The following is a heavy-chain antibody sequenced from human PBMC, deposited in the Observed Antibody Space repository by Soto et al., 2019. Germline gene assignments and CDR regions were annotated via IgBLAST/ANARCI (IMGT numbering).Heavy chain of an antibody. J-gene: IGHJ4*02. CDR1: GGSFSGYY. Sequence: SDTLSLTFAVYGGSFSGYYWSWIRQPPGKGLEWIWEINHSGSTNYNPSLKSRVTISVETSKNQFSLKLSSVTAADTAVYYCARVVGYCSSTSCYHLRYFRXWGQGTLVTVSX. V-gene: IGHV4-34*01. CDR2: INHSGST. D-gene: IGHD2-2*03. CDR3: ARVVGYCSSTSCYHLRYFRX.